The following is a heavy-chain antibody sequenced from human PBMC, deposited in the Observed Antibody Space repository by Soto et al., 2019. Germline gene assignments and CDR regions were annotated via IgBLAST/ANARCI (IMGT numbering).Heavy chain of an antibody. V-gene: IGHV3-23*01. CDR3: AKRGWLDY. CDR1: GFTFSKYD. J-gene: IGHJ4*02. D-gene: IGHD2-15*01. CDR2: INTSGGGT. Sequence: EVQLLESGGNLVQPGGSLRLSCVASGFTFSKYDMSWVRQAPGKGLEWVSLINTSGGGTYYADSVKGRFTISRDNSKNTLYLLMNSLRAEDTAVYYCAKRGWLDYWGQGTLVTVSS.